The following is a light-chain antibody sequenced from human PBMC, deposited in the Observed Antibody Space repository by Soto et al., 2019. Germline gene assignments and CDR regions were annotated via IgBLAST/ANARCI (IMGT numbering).Light chain of an antibody. V-gene: IGLV2-8*01. CDR1: SSDVGGYKY. J-gene: IGLJ3*02. CDR2: EVS. Sequence: QSALTQPPSASGSPGQSVTISCTGTSSDVGGYKYVSWYQQHPGKAPKLLIYEVSKRPSGVPDRFSGSKSGNTASLTVSGLAAAEAAYYYYSSYAGSYSWVFGGGTKLTVL. CDR3: SSYAGSYSWV.